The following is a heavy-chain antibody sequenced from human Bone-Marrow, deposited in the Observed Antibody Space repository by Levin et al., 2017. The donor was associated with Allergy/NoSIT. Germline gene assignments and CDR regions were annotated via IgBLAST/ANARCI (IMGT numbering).Heavy chain of an antibody. CDR3: AREDGSTFDY. V-gene: IGHV4-31*03. CDR2: IYNSGST. CDR1: GGSISSGGHH. D-gene: IGHD2-2*03. J-gene: IGHJ4*02. Sequence: SETLSLTCTVSGGSISSGGHHWSWIRQHPGKGLEWIGYIYNSGSTYYNPSLKSRVMISVDTSKNQFSLKVSSVTAAGTAVYYCAREDGSTFDYWGQGTLVTVSS.